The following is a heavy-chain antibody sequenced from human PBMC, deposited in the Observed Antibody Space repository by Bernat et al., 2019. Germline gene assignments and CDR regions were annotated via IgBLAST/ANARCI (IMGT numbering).Heavy chain of an antibody. V-gene: IGHV3-23*01. CDR2: ISGSGGNT. Sequence: EVQLLESGGGLVQPGGSLRLSCAASVFTFSSYAMSWVRQAPGKGLEWVSAISGSGGNTYDADSVKGRFTSSRDNSKKTLYLQMNSLRAEDTAVYYCAKAMAGHWYFDLWGRGTLVTVSS. D-gene: IGHD6-19*01. CDR3: AKAMAGHWYFDL. CDR1: VFTFSSYA. J-gene: IGHJ2*01.